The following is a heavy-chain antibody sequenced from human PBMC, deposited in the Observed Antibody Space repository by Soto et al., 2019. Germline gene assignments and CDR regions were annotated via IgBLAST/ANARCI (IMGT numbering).Heavy chain of an antibody. CDR2: IYYSGST. J-gene: IGHJ4*02. D-gene: IGHD3-22*01. V-gene: IGHV4-59*12. CDR1: GGSISSYY. Sequence: SETLSLTCTVSGGSISSYYWSWIRQHAGKGLEWIGYIYYSGSTNYNPSLKSRVTISVDTSKNQFSLKLSSVTAADTAVYYCARSISSGYVDYWGQGTLVTSPQ. CDR3: ARSISSGYVDY.